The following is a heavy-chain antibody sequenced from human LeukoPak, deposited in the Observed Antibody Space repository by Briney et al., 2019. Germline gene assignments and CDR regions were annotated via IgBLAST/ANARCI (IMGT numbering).Heavy chain of an antibody. CDR3: ATSTYYDILTGYYQAFDI. J-gene: IGHJ3*02. Sequence: PGGSLRLSCAASGFTVSSNYISWVRQAPGKGLEWVSVIYSGGSTYYADSVKGRFTISRDNSKNTLYLQMNSLRAEDTAVYYCATSTYYDILTGYYQAFDIWGQGTMVTVSS. CDR1: GFTVSSNY. CDR2: IYSGGST. D-gene: IGHD3-9*01. V-gene: IGHV3-53*01.